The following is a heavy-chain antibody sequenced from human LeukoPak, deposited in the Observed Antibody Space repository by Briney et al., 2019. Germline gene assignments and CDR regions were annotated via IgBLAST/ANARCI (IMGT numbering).Heavy chain of an antibody. J-gene: IGHJ4*02. CDR3: ARAGIAAAGPFDY. CDR1: GFTFSSYS. CDR2: ISSSSSYI. D-gene: IGHD6-13*01. V-gene: IGHV3-21*01. Sequence: GGSLRLSCAASGFTFSSYSMNWVRQAPGKGLEWVSSISSSSSYIYYADSVKGRFTISRDNAKNSLYLQMNSLRAEDTAVYYRARAGIAAAGPFDYWGQGTLVTVSS.